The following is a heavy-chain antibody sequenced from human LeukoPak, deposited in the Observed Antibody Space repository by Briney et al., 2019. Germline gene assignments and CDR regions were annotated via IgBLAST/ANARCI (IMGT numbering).Heavy chain of an antibody. D-gene: IGHD2-21*02. CDR1: GYTFTSYA. CDR3: ARDFKPYCGGDCYARGAFDI. V-gene: IGHV1-3*01. Sequence: ASVKVSCKASGYTFTSYAMHWVRQAPGQRLEWVGWINAGNGNTKYSQKFQGRVTITRDTSASTAYMELSSLRSEDTAVYYCARDFKPYCGGDCYARGAFDIWGQGTMVTVSS. CDR2: INAGNGNT. J-gene: IGHJ3*02.